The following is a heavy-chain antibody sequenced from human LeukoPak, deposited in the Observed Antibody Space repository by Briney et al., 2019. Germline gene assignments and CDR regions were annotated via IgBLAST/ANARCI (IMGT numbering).Heavy chain of an antibody. CDR3: ARLNYMNGYSRQYYFDY. CDR2: TGNKPNSYTT. D-gene: IGHD6-13*01. V-gene: IGHV3-72*01. Sequence: GGSLRLSCAASGFTFSDHYMDWVRQAPGKGLEWVGRTGNKPNSYTTDYAASVKGRFTISRDNSKNALYLQMNSLRAEDTAVYYCARLNYMNGYSRQYYFDYRGQGTLVTVSS. CDR1: GFTFSDHY. J-gene: IGHJ4*02.